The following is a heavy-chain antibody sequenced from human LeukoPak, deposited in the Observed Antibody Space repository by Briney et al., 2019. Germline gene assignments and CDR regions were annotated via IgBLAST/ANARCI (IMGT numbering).Heavy chain of an antibody. V-gene: IGHV3-23*01. J-gene: IGHJ4*02. CDR3: AKYYYDTSGSFHCFDS. D-gene: IGHD3-22*01. CDR1: GFTFSSYG. Sequence: GGSLRLSCAPSGFTFSSYGMSWFRQAPGKGLEWVSDINGSGGSTHYADSVKGRFTISRDNSKNSLYLQMNSLRPEDTAIYYCAKYYYDTSGSFHCFDSCGEGELVTVSS. CDR2: INGSGGST.